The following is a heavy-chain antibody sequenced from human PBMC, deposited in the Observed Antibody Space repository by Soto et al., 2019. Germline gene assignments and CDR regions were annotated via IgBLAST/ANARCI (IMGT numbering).Heavy chain of an antibody. J-gene: IGHJ6*02. V-gene: IGHV1-69*01. D-gene: IGHD4-17*01. Sequence: QVQLVQSGAEVKKPGSSVKVSCKASGGTFSSYAISWVRQAPGQGLEWMGGIIPIFGTANYAQKFQGRVTITADESTSTAYMELSSLRSEDTAVYYCARDTTVVTLRGNYYYGMDVWGQGTTVTVSS. CDR1: GGTFSSYA. CDR2: IIPIFGTA. CDR3: ARDTTVVTLRGNYYYGMDV.